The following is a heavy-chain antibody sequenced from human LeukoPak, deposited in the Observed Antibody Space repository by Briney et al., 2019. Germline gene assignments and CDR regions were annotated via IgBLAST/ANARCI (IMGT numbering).Heavy chain of an antibody. J-gene: IGHJ3*02. CDR3: ARAFNYGGNLGAFDI. CDR2: IGTAGDT. V-gene: IGHV3-13*01. CDR1: GFTFSSYD. Sequence: GGSLRLSCAASGFTFSSYDMHWVRQATGKGLEWVSAIGTAGDTYYPGSVKGRFTISRENAKNSLYLQMNSLRAGDTAVYYCARAFNYGGNLGAFDIWGQGTMVTVSS. D-gene: IGHD4-23*01.